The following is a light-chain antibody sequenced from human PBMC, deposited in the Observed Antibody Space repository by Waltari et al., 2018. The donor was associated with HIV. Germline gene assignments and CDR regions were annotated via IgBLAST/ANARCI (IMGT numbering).Light chain of an antibody. Sequence: QSALTQHASVSGSPGQSITISCTGTSSDVGGYNYVSWYQQHPGKAPKLMIYDVSNRPAGVSNLFSGSKSGNTASLTISGLQAEDEADYDCSSYTSSNTLVFGGGTKLTVL. CDR3: SSYTSSNTLV. J-gene: IGLJ3*02. V-gene: IGLV2-14*03. CDR2: DVS. CDR1: SSDVGGYNY.